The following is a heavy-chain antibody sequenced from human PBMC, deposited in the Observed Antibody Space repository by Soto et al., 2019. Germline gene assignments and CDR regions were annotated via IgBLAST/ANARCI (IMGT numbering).Heavy chain of an antibody. D-gene: IGHD4-17*01. CDR2: IWYDGSNK. V-gene: IGHV3-33*01. J-gene: IGHJ4*02. CDR3: ARGINLYGDYVGY. Sequence: GGSLRLSCAASGFTFSSYGMHWVRQAPGKGLEWVAVIWYDGSNKYYADSVKGRFTISRDNSKNTLYLQMNSLRAEDTAVYYCARGINLYGDYVGYWGQGTLVTVSS. CDR1: GFTFSSYG.